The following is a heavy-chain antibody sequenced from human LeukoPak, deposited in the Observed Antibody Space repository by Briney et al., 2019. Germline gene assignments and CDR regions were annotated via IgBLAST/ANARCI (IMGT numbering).Heavy chain of an antibody. D-gene: IGHD4-17*01. CDR3: ATRPGDYDAFDI. V-gene: IGHV4-34*01. J-gene: IGHJ3*02. Sequence: PSETLSLTCGVYGGSFSGYYWSWIRQPPGKGLKWIGEINHSGSTNYNPSLKSRVTISVDTSKNQFSLKLSSVTAADTAVYYCATRPGDYDAFDIWGQGTMVTVSS. CDR1: GGSFSGYY. CDR2: INHSGST.